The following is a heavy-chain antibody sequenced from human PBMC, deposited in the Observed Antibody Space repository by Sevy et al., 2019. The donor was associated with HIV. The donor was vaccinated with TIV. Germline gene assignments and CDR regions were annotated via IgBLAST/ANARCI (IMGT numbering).Heavy chain of an antibody. CDR2: IRPDGNEI. CDR1: GFTFDAFW. Sequence: GGSLRLSCAASGFTFDAFWMQWVRQAPGKGLEWVANIRPDGNEIYYAESVRGRFTISRDNSKESLYLQMSNLRVEDTATYFCARRYLDLWGQGALVTVSS. V-gene: IGHV3-7*01. CDR3: ARRYLDL. J-gene: IGHJ4*02.